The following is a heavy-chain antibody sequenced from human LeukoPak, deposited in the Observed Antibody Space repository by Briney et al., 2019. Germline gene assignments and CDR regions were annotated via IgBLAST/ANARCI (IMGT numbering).Heavy chain of an antibody. CDR1: GFTFSSYP. V-gene: IGHV3-30*04. CDR3: VRGLYAVSDPFDY. Sequence: GGSLRLSCAASGFTFSSYPMHWVRQAPGKGLEWVAFISYDGGMTYYADSIKGRFTISRDNSNFTLHLRMDSLGPGDTAVYYCVRGLYAVSDPFDYWGQGTLVTVSS. D-gene: IGHD6-19*01. CDR2: ISYDGGMT. J-gene: IGHJ4*02.